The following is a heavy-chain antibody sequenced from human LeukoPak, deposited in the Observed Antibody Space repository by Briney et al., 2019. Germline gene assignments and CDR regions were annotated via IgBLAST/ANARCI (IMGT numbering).Heavy chain of an antibody. J-gene: IGHJ5*02. Sequence: GGSLRLSCAASGFTFSTYSMNWVRQAPGKGLEWVSYTSASSGTIYYADSVKGRFTISRDNAKNSLYLQMNSLRAEDTAVYYCARGLDFWSGYLNWFDPWGQGTLVTVSS. CDR1: GFTFSTYS. V-gene: IGHV3-48*04. CDR2: TSASSGTI. D-gene: IGHD3-3*01. CDR3: ARGLDFWSGYLNWFDP.